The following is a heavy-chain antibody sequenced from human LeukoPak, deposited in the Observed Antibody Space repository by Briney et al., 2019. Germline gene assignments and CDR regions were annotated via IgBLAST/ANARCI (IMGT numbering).Heavy chain of an antibody. V-gene: IGHV3-21*01. CDR1: GFTFSSYS. Sequence: GGSLRLSCAASGFTFSSYSMNWVRQAPGKGLEWVSSITTDGYRYYSDSLKGRFTISRDNANNSLYLQMNSLRAEDTAVYYCARETRAVAVTDYWGQGTLVTVSS. CDR3: ARETRAVAVTDY. J-gene: IGHJ4*02. D-gene: IGHD6-19*01. CDR2: ITTDGYR.